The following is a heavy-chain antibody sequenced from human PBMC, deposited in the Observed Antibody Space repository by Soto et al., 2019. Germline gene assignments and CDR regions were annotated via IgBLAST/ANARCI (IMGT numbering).Heavy chain of an antibody. Sequence: EVQLVESGGGFVQPGGSLRLCYAASRFTFSSYDMHWVRQVIGKGLEWVAAVGPAGDTHYADSVKGRFIISRENVKNSMFLQMNSLRADDTAVYYCVRAGGVGATWSWFNPWGQGSLVTVSS. CDR1: RFTFSSYD. CDR3: VRAGGVGATWSWFNP. J-gene: IGHJ5*02. V-gene: IGHV3-13*01. CDR2: VGPAGDT. D-gene: IGHD1-26*01.